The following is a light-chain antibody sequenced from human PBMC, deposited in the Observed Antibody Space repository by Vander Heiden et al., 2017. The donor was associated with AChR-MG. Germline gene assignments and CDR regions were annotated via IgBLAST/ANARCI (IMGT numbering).Light chain of an antibody. CDR1: SFPKQY. Sequence: SYELTQPPSVSVSPGQTARITCSGDSFPKQYSYWYQQKPGQAPVLVIYKDTERPSGIPERFSGSSSGTTVTLTISGVQAEDEADYYCQSPDSSGTYWVFGGGTKLTVL. CDR2: KDT. J-gene: IGLJ3*02. V-gene: IGLV3-25*03. CDR3: QSPDSSGTYWV.